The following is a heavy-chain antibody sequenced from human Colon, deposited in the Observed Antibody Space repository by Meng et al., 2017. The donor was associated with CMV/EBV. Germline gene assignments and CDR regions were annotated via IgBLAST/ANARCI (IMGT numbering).Heavy chain of an antibody. V-gene: IGHV1-18*01. J-gene: IGHJ4*02. Sequence: ASVKVSCKASGYTFTTYGISWVRQAPGRGLEWMGWISAHNGNTNYAQNLQGRVTMTTDRSTSTAYMELRSLRSDDTAVYYCARGKGYYSTSGNFDYWGQGTLVTVSS. D-gene: IGHD1-26*01. CDR3: ARGKGYYSTSGNFDY. CDR1: GYTFTTYG. CDR2: ISAHNGNT.